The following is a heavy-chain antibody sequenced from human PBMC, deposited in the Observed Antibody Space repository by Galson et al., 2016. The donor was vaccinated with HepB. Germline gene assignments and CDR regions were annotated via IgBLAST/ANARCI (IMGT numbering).Heavy chain of an antibody. CDR3: TIDLPHDSGCYHYGPISCNYYGLDV. Sequence: SLRLSCAASGFTFSDAYMGWVRQAPGKGLERPARTNSRSAGETADYAAPVKGGFTISRDDSKNMQYLQMNSLKIEDTAVYYCTIDLPHDSGCYHYGPISCNYYGLDVWGQGTTVTVSS. V-gene: IGHV3-15*01. CDR1: GFTFSDAY. D-gene: IGHD3-22*01. CDR2: TNSRSAGETA. J-gene: IGHJ6*02.